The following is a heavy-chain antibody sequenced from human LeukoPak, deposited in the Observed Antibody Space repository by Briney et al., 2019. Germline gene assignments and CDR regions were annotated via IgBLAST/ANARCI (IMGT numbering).Heavy chain of an antibody. Sequence: PSQTLSLTCTVSGGSISSGRYYWNWIRQPAGKGLEWIGRIYTSGSTNYNPSLKSRITISVDTSTNPFSLKLISVTASDTAMYYCARDVHIYGNAFGVWGQGTMVTVSS. V-gene: IGHV4-61*02. CDR2: IYTSGST. CDR3: ARDVHIYGNAFGV. J-gene: IGHJ3*01. D-gene: IGHD1-1*01. CDR1: GGSISSGRYY.